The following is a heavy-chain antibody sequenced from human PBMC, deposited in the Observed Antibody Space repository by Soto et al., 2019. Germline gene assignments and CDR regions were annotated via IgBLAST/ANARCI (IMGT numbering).Heavy chain of an antibody. CDR2: IYYRGST. V-gene: IGHV4-31*03. D-gene: IGHD4-17*01. CDR3: ARSSQSTLTTFAY. J-gene: IGHJ4*02. CDR1: GGSISSGGYY. Sequence: QVQLQESGPGLVKPSQTLSLTCTVSGGSISSGGYYWSWIRQHPGKGLEWIGYIYYRGSTYYNPSLKSRVTTSVDTSKNHFSLKLRSVTAAHTAVYYCARSSQSTLTTFAYWGQGTLVTVSS.